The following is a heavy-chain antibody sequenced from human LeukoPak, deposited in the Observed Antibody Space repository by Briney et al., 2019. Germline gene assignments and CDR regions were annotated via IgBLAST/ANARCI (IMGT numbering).Heavy chain of an antibody. CDR2: IDGHSGII. D-gene: IGHD3-3*01. J-gene: IGHJ3*02. V-gene: IGHV3-48*01. Sequence: GGSLRLSCAASGFTFSSYGMHWVRQAPGKGLEWVSYIDGHSGIIYYADSVQGRFTISRDNAKDSVFLQMNGLRVDDTAVYYCARTYDFGRGPPGDAFDNWGQGTLVTVPS. CDR3: ARTYDFGRGPPGDAFDN. CDR1: GFTFSSYG.